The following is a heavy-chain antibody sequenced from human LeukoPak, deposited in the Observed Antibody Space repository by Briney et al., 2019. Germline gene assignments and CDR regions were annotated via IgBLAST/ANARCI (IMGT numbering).Heavy chain of an antibody. CDR2: INPNSGGT. J-gene: IGHJ4*02. V-gene: IGHV1-2*02. Sequence: GASVTVSFTASGYTFTVYYMHWVRQAPGQGLEWMGWINPNSGGTNYAQKFQGRVTMTRDTSISTAYMELSRLRSDDTAVYYCATSGYDSGGYWGQGTLVTVSS. CDR1: GYTFTVYY. D-gene: IGHD5-12*01. CDR3: ATSGYDSGGY.